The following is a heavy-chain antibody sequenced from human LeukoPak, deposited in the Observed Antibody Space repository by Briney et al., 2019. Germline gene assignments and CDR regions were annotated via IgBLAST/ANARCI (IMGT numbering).Heavy chain of an antibody. V-gene: IGHV4-59*12. CDR2: IYYSGST. D-gene: IGHD6-19*01. CDR1: GGSISSYY. Sequence: PSETLSLTCTVSGGSISSYYWSWIRQPPGKGLEWIGYIYYSGSTNYNPSLKSRVTISVDTSKNQFSLKLSSVTAADTAVYYCARGRTRQQWLAPPILDYWGQGTLVTVSS. J-gene: IGHJ4*02. CDR3: ARGRTRQQWLAPPILDY.